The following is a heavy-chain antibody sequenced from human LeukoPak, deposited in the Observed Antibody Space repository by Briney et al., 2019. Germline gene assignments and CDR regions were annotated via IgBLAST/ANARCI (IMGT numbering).Heavy chain of an antibody. Sequence: SETLSLTCAVYGGSFSGYYWSWIRQPPGKGLEWIGYIYYSGSTNYNPSLKSRVTISVDTSKNQFSLKLSSVTAADTAVYYCARDLPLGYWGQGTLVTVSS. J-gene: IGHJ4*02. CDR2: IYYSGST. D-gene: IGHD3-16*01. V-gene: IGHV4-59*01. CDR3: ARDLPLGY. CDR1: GGSFSGYY.